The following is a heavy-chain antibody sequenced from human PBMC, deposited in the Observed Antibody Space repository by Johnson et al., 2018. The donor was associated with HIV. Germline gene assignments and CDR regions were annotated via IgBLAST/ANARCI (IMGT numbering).Heavy chain of an antibody. J-gene: IGHJ3*02. CDR1: GFNFNIYG. CDR2: IRYDGSNK. Sequence: QVQLVESGGGVVQPGGSLRLSCAASGFNFNIYGMHWVRQAPVRGLEWVAFIRYDGSNKYYADSVKGRFTISRDNSKNTLYLQMNSLRAEDTAVYYCAKDLEEGQQWLIGAFDIWGQGTMVTVSS. D-gene: IGHD6-19*01. CDR3: AKDLEEGQQWLIGAFDI. V-gene: IGHV3-30*02.